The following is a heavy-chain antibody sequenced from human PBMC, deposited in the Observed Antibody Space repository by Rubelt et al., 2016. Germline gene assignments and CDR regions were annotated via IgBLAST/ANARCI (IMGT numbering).Heavy chain of an antibody. CDR3: AREEWLRTRKTGFDP. CDR2: INHSGST. D-gene: IGHD5-12*01. V-gene: IGHV4-34*01. J-gene: IGHJ5*02. Sequence: QVQLQQWGAGLLKPSETLSLTCAVYGGSFSGYYWSWIRQPPGKGLEWIGEINHSGSTNYNPSLKSRVTISVDTSKNQFSLKLSSVTAADTAVYYCAREEWLRTRKTGFDPWGQGTLVTVSS. CDR1: GGSFSGYY.